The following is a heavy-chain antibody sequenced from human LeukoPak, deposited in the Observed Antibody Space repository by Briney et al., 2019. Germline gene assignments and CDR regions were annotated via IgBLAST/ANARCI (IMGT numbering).Heavy chain of an antibody. CDR1: GGSFSGYY. V-gene: IGHV4-34*01. J-gene: IGHJ5*02. D-gene: IGHD2-2*01. CDR3: ARGDCSSTSCPYNWFDP. CDR2: INHSGST. Sequence: PSETLSLTCAVYGGSFSGYYWSWIRQPPGKGLEWIVEINHSGSTNYNPSLKSRVTISVDTSKNQFSPKLSSVTAADTAVYYCARGDCSSTSCPYNWFDPWGQGTLVTVSS.